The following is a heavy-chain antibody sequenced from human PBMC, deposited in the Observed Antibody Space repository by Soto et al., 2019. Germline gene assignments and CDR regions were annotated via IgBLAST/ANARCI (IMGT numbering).Heavy chain of an antibody. CDR3: VRDSLFYFDY. CDR1: GFTFSSYS. CDR2: ISTSSSTI. J-gene: IGHJ4*02. V-gene: IGHV3-48*02. Sequence: PGGSLRLSCAASGFTFSSYSMNWVRQAPGKGLEWVSYISTSSSTIKYADSVKSRFTISRGNAKNSLYLQMSSLRDEDTAVYYCVRDSLFYFDYWGQGVLVTVSS.